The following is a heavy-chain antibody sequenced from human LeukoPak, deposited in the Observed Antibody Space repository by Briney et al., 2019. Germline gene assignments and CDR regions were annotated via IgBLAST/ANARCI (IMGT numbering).Heavy chain of an antibody. J-gene: IGHJ5*02. Sequence: SETLSLTCTVSGGSISSYYWNWIRQPPGKGLEGIGYIYTRGSTNYNPSLKSRVTISVNTSKNQFSLTLSSVTAADTAVYYCARHGNYYDSSGYYSGGNWFDPWGQGTLVTVSS. D-gene: IGHD3-22*01. CDR2: IYTRGST. CDR3: ARHGNYYDSSGYYSGGNWFDP. CDR1: GGSISSYY. V-gene: IGHV4-4*09.